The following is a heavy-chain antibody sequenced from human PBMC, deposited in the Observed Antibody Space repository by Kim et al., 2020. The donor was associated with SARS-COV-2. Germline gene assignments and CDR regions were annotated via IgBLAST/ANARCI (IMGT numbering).Heavy chain of an antibody. Sequence: KYDAGSVNGRFTISRDNDKNSLYLQMDGLSAEDWAVYCCAREVTRKIDYWGQGTLVTVSS. CDR2: K. CDR3: AREVTRKIDY. D-gene: IGHD3-10*01. V-gene: IGHV3-21*01. J-gene: IGHJ4*02.